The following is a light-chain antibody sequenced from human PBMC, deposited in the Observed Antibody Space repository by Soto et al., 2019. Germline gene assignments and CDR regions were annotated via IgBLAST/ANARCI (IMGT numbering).Light chain of an antibody. CDR3: SSYTSPSTI. J-gene: IGLJ2*01. CDR1: SSDVGGYKY. Sequence: QSALTQPASVSGSPGQSITISCTGTSSDVGGYKYVSWYQQHPGKAPKLMIYDVNNRPSGISNRFSGSKSCNTASLPISGLHAEDEPDYYCSSYTSPSTIFGVWTMLTFL. V-gene: IGLV2-14*01. CDR2: DVN.